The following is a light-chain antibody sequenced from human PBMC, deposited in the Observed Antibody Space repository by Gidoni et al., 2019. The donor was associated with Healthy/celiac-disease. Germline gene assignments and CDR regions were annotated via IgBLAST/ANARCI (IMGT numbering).Light chain of an antibody. CDR3: NSRDSSGNHPYVV. Sequence: SSELTQDPAVSVALGQTVRITCQGDSLRSYYASWYQQKPGQAPLLVIYGKNNRPSGIPDRFSGSSSGNTASLTITGAQAEDESDYYCNSRDSSGNHPYVVFGGGTKLTVL. J-gene: IGLJ2*01. V-gene: IGLV3-19*01. CDR2: GKN. CDR1: SLRSYY.